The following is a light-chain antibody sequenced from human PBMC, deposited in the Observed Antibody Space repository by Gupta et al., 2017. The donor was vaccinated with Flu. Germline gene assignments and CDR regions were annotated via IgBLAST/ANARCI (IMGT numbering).Light chain of an antibody. CDR1: QDVSRW. CDR3: QQCASFPHT. CDR2: AAS. J-gene: IGKJ4*02. V-gene: IGKV1-12*01. Sequence: DIQMTQSPASVSASVGARVTITCRASQDVSRWLVWYQQKPGKAPNLLIVAASKVQSGVPSRFSGSGYGTDFTLTSNSLQTEDFGIFYCQQCASFPHTFGEGTQVEIK.